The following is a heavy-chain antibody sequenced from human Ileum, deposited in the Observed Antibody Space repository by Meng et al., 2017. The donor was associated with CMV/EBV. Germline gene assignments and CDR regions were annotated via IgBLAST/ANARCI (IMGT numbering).Heavy chain of an antibody. Sequence: QLPLQHWGEGLLKPSGTLSLTCPVYGGSCIDFFWTWIRQSPGKGLEWIGEINHKGNTKYNPSLKSRVTISKDTSKKQFSLRMTSVTAADTATYYCVRRGRGSEPWGQGTLVTVSS. V-gene: IGHV4-34*02. J-gene: IGHJ5*02. CDR3: VRRGRGSEP. CDR1: GGSCIDFF. CDR2: INHKGNT. D-gene: IGHD1-26*01.